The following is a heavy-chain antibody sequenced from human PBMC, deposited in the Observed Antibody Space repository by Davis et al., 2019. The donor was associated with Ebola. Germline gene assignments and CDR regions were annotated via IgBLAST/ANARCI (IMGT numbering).Heavy chain of an antibody. CDR1: GFTFSDYY. Sequence: GSLRLSCAASGFTFSDYYMSWIRQAPGKGLEWVSYISSSSSYTNYADSVKGRFTISRDNAKNSLYLQMNSLRAEDTAVYYCARDYYDSSGYYDYWGQGTLVTVSS. J-gene: IGHJ4*02. D-gene: IGHD3-22*01. V-gene: IGHV3-11*06. CDR2: ISSSSSYT. CDR3: ARDYYDSSGYYDY.